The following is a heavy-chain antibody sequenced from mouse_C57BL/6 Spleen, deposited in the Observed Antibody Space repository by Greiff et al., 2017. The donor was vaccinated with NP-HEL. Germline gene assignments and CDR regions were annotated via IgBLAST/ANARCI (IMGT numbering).Heavy chain of an antibody. D-gene: IGHD1-1*01. V-gene: IGHV1-54*01. CDR3: ARSYYGSSYRGDYFDY. CDR2: INPGSGGT. Sequence: VQLVESGAELVRPGTSVKVSCKASGYAFTNYLIEWVKQRPGQGLEWIGVINPGSGGTNYNEKFKGKATLTADKSSSTAYMQLSSLTSEDSAVYFCARSYYGSSYRGDYFDYWGQGTTLTVSS. CDR1: GYAFTNYL. J-gene: IGHJ2*01.